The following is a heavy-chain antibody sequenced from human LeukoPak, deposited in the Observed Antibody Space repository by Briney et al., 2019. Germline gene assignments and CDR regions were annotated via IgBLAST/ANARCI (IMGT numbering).Heavy chain of an antibody. J-gene: IGHJ4*02. CDR1: GFTFNTYV. V-gene: IGHV3-23*01. Sequence: GGSLRLSCAVSGFTFNTYVMSWVRQAPGKGLEWISGISGSGASTYYADSVKGRFTISRDDSRNTLYLQMNSLRGDDTAVYYCAKDVGKWESLHFFDYWGQGTLVTVSS. D-gene: IGHD1-26*01. CDR2: ISGSGAST. CDR3: AKDVGKWESLHFFDY.